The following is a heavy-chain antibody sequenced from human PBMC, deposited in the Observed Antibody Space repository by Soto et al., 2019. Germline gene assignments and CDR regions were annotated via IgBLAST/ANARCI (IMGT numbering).Heavy chain of an antibody. CDR1: GFSFSNYA. CDR2: ISDDGGNA. D-gene: IGHD2-15*01. CDR3: AKDGAHRYCTSSSCHPARAY. J-gene: IGHJ4*02. V-gene: IGHV3-30*18. Sequence: GGSLRLSCAASGFSFSNYALNWVRQAPGKGLEWVAAISDDGGNAYYADSVKGRFTISRDKSKNMLYLQMDSLRPEDTAVYYCAKDGAHRYCTSSSCHPARAYWGQGTLVTVSS.